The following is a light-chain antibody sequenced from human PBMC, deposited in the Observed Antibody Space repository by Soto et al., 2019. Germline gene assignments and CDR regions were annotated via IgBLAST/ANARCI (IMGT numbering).Light chain of an antibody. CDR2: AAS. CDR1: QGISSY. J-gene: IGKJ5*01. CDR3: QQLSSYPVT. Sequence: FQLTQSPSFLSASVGDRVTITCRASQGISSYLAWYQQKPEKAPKLLIYAASTLQSGVPSRISGSGSGTEFALSISSLQPEDYATYYCQQLSSYPVTSGQGTRVEIK. V-gene: IGKV1-9*01.